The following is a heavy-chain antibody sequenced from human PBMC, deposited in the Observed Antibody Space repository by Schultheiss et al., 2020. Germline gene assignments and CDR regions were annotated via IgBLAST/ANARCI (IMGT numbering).Heavy chain of an antibody. Sequence: WGSLRLSCATSGFDFSTYAIHWVRQAPGKGLEWVAIKWYDGSITYYADSVKGRFTISRDNSKNTVYLQMSSLRAEDTAVYYCARDSVNAGTFDYWGKGTLVTVSS. CDR3: ARDSVNAGTFDY. D-gene: IGHD1-26*01. CDR1: GFDFSTYA. J-gene: IGHJ4*02. CDR2: KWYDGSIT. V-gene: IGHV3-33*01.